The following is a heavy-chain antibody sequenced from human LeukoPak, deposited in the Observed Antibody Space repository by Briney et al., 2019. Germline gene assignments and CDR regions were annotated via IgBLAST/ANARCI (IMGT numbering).Heavy chain of an antibody. V-gene: IGHV3-48*04. J-gene: IGHJ4*02. CDR3: AKVMRSWYDFDY. Sequence: GGSLRLSCAVSGFTFSTYSMNWVRQAPGKGLEWVSYISGSSSAIYYADSVKARFTISRDNAKNSLYLQLNSLRAEDTAVYYCAKVMRSWYDFDYWGQGTLVTVSS. CDR1: GFTFSTYS. CDR2: ISGSSSAI. D-gene: IGHD6-13*01.